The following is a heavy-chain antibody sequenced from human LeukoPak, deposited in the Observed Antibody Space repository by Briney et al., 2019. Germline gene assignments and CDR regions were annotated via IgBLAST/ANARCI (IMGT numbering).Heavy chain of an antibody. D-gene: IGHD1-26*01. CDR3: ARRLVGANDYYYYGMDV. J-gene: IGHJ6*02. Sequence: ASVKVSCKASGYTFTSYGISWVRQAPGQGLEWKGWISAYNGNTNYAQKLQGRVTMTTDTSTSTAYMELRSLRSDDTAVYYCARRLVGANDYYYYGMDVWGQGTTVTDSS. CDR2: ISAYNGNT. CDR1: GYTFTSYG. V-gene: IGHV1-18*01.